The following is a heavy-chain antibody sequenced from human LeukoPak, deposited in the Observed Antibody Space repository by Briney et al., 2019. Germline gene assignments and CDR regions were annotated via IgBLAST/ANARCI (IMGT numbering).Heavy chain of an antibody. J-gene: IGHJ5*02. CDR1: VYTFTTYG. D-gene: IGHD6-6*01. V-gene: IGHV1-18*01. CDR3: ARDLIAARPGWFDP. Sequence: ASVKVSCKASVYTFTTYGINWVRQAPGQGLEWMGWISAYNGNTNYAQNLQGRVTLTTDTSASTAYMELRSLRSDDTAVHYCARDLIAARPGWFDPWSQGTLVTVSS. CDR2: ISAYNGNT.